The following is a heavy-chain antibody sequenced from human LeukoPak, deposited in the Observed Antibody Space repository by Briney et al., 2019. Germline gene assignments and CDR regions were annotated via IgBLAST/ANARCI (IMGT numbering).Heavy chain of an antibody. CDR2: ISGSGGST. J-gene: IGHJ4*02. CDR3: ATGEEQQLVCFDY. V-gene: IGHV3-23*01. CDR1: GFTFSSYA. D-gene: IGHD6-13*01. Sequence: GGSLRLSCAASGFTFSSYAMSWVRQAPGKGLEWVSAISGSGGSTYYADSVKGRFTISRDNSKNTLYLQMNSLRAEDTAVYYCATGEEQQLVCFDYWGQGTLVTVSS.